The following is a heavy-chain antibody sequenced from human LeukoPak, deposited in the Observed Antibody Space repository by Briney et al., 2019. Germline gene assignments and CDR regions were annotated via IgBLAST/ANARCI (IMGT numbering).Heavy chain of an antibody. CDR2: IYHSGST. V-gene: IGHV4-4*02. D-gene: IGHD6-19*01. CDR1: GDSISSSNW. J-gene: IGHJ3*02. Sequence: SGTLSLTCAVSGDSISSSNWWSWVRQPPGEGLGWIGEIYHSGSTNYNPSLKSRVTISVDKSKNQFSLKLSSVTAADTAVYYCARDGRAVAEAFDIWGQGTMVTVSS. CDR3: ARDGRAVAEAFDI.